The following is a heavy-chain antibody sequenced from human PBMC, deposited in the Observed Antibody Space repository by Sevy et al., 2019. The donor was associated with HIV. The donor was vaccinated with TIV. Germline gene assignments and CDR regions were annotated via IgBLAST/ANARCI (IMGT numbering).Heavy chain of an antibody. CDR1: EFTFSDYA. D-gene: IGHD2-2*01. CDR2: ISWNSGAI. CDR3: GRAQGYCVTNSCYGGSVNGFDI. V-gene: IGHV3-9*01. Sequence: GGSLRLSCAASEFTFSDYAMHWVRQVPGKGLEWVSGISWNSGAIGYADSVKGRFTISTDNAKNFLYLQMSSLRVEDTAFYYCGRAQGYCVTNSCYGGSVNGFDIWGQGTMVTVSS. J-gene: IGHJ3*02.